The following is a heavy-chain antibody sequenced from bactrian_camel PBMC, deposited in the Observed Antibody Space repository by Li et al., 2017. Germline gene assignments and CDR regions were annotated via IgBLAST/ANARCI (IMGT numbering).Heavy chain of an antibody. Sequence: QVQLVESGGGSVQAGGSLTLTCAASGDSTSSNCMAWFRQAPGKEREGVASISTSGGSPYYADSVKGRFTISRDNAKNMLCLQMNGLTPEDTAMYYCAADARQYAGSWRSLVADSFDHWGQGTQVTGS. CDR3: AADARQYAGSWRSLVADSFDH. CDR2: ISTSGGSP. CDR1: GDSTSSNC. J-gene: IGHJ4*01. D-gene: IGHD1*01. V-gene: IGHV3-3*01.